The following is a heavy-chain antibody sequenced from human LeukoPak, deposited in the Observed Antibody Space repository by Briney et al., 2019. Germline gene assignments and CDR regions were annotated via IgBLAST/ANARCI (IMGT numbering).Heavy chain of an antibody. J-gene: IGHJ6*02. CDR1: GYTFTGYY. CDR2: INPNSGGT. CDR3: ARDPEPYSYGPRGMGV. V-gene: IGHV1-2*04. D-gene: IGHD5-18*01. Sequence: ASVKVSCKASGYTFTGYYMHWVRQAPGQGLEWMGWINPNSGGTNYAQKFQGWVTMTRDTSISTAYMELSRLRSDDTAVYYCARDPEPYSYGPRGMGVWGQGTTVTVSS.